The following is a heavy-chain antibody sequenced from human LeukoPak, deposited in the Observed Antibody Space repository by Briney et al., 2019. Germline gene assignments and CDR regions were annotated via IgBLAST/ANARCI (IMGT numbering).Heavy chain of an antibody. D-gene: IGHD3-10*01. CDR3: GRGLVRGVAKNYFDY. V-gene: IGHV3-30-3*01. J-gene: IGHJ4*02. CDR2: ISYDGTNK. CDR1: GFTFTNYA. Sequence: GRSLRLSCAASGFTFTNYALHWVRQAPGKGLEWVAVISYDGTNKYYADSVKGRFTISRDNSKNTLSLQMNSLRAEDTALYYWGRGLVRGVAKNYFDYWGQGALVTVSS.